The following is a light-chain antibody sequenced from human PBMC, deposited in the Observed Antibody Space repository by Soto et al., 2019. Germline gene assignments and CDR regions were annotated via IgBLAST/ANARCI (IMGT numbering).Light chain of an antibody. CDR2: DAS. Sequence: EIVLTQSPATLSLSPGERATLSCGASQSVSSYLAWYQQKPGQAPRLLFYDASNRATGIPARFSGSGSGTDFTLTISSLEPEDFAVYYCQQRLNWPLTFGGGTKVEIK. CDR1: QSVSSY. CDR3: QQRLNWPLT. J-gene: IGKJ4*01. V-gene: IGKV3-11*01.